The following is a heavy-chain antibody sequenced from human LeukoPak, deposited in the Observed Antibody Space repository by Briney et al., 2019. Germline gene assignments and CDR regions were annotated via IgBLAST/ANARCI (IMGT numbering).Heavy chain of an antibody. J-gene: IGHJ6*03. D-gene: IGHD2-2*01. V-gene: IGHV1-8*01. Sequence: ASVKVSCKASGYTFTSYDINWVRQATGQGLEWMGWMYPNSGNTGYAQKFQGRVTMTRNTSISTAYMELSSLRSEDTAVYYCATLGYCSSTSCSYYYYMDVWGKGTTVTVSS. CDR3: ATLGYCSSTSCSYYYYMDV. CDR1: GYTFTSYD. CDR2: MYPNSGNT.